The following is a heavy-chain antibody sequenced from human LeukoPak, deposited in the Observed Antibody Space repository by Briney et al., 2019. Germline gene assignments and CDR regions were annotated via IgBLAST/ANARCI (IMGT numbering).Heavy chain of an antibody. CDR3: AKDHSGSLLDY. J-gene: IGHJ4*02. Sequence: GGSLRLSCEASGFSFSSYGMHWVRQAPGKGLEWVAVVWYDGSNRYYADSVKGRFTISRDNSKNTLNLQMNSLRAEDTAVYYCAKDHSGSLLDYWGQGTVVTVSS. CDR2: VWYDGSNR. V-gene: IGHV3-33*06. D-gene: IGHD1-26*01. CDR1: GFSFSSYG.